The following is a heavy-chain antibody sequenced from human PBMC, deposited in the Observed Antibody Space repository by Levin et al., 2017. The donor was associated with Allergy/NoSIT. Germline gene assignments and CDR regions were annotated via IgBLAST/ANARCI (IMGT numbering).Heavy chain of an antibody. Sequence: LSLTCAASGFPFSSYSMNWVRQAPGRGLEWISYIRPDNDIRSYADSVKGRFTISRDNAKNSLYLQMNSLRAADTAVYYCARDYSWSSDSWGQGTLVTVSS. CDR1: GFPFSSYS. CDR3: ARDYSWSSDS. CDR2: IRPDNDIR. V-gene: IGHV3-48*04. J-gene: IGHJ4*02. D-gene: IGHD2-8*02.